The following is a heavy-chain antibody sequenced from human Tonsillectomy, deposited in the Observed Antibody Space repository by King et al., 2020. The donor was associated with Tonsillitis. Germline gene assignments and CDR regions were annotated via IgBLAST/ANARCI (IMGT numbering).Heavy chain of an antibody. D-gene: IGHD3-10*01. CDR2: IKRKIDGGTI. CDR3: TTNYRGYMDV. V-gene: IGHV3-15*07. Sequence: EQLGESGGGLVKPGGSLRLSCAASGFTFSNAWMNWVRQDPGEGLEWVGRIKRKIDGGTIDDAAPVKGRFTISRDDSKNTLYLQMNSLKTEDTAVYYCTTNYRGYMDVWGKGTTVAVSS. J-gene: IGHJ6*03. CDR1: GFTFSNAW.